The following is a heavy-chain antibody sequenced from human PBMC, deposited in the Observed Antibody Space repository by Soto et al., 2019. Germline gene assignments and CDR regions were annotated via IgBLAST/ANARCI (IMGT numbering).Heavy chain of an antibody. CDR1: GGTFSSYA. D-gene: IGHD3-10*01. Sequence: SVKVSCKASGGTFSSYAVSWVRQAPGQGLEWMGGIIPIFGTANYAQKFQGRVTITADESTSTAYMELSSLRSEDTAVYYCARSGYYYGSGSYFWFDPWGQGTLVTVSS. V-gene: IGHV1-69*13. J-gene: IGHJ5*02. CDR2: IIPIFGTA. CDR3: ARSGYYYGSGSYFWFDP.